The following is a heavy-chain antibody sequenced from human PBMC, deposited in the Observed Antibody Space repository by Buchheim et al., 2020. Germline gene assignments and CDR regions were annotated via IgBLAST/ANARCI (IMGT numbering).Heavy chain of an antibody. J-gene: IGHJ4*02. D-gene: IGHD4-17*01. CDR1: GFTFSSYG. Sequence: QVQLVESGGGVVQPGRSLRLSCAASGFTFSSYGMHWVRQAPGKGLEWVAVIWYDGSNKYYADSVKGRFTISRDNSKNTLYLQMNSLRAEDTAVYYCARGSHDYGDHDFDYWGQGTL. CDR2: IWYDGSNK. CDR3: ARGSHDYGDHDFDY. V-gene: IGHV3-33*01.